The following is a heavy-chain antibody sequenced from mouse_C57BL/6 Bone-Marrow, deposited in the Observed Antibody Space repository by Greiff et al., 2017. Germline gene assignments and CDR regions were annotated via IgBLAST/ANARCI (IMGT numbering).Heavy chain of an antibody. CDR2: MHPNGGSP. CDR1: GYTFTNYW. CDR3: ARSYDYGDYTMDY. D-gene: IGHD2-4*01. Sequence: QVQLQQSGAELVKPGASVKLSCKASGYTFTNYWMHWVKQRPGQGLEWIGMMHPNGGSPDYNEKFKSEATLSVDNSSRTAYMELSSLTSEDSAVYYCARSYDYGDYTMDYWGQGTSVTVSS. J-gene: IGHJ4*01. V-gene: IGHV1-64*01.